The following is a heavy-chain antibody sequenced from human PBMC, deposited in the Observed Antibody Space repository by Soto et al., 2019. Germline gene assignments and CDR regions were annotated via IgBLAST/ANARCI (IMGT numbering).Heavy chain of an antibody. J-gene: IGHJ4*02. V-gene: IGHV3-30-3*01. D-gene: IGHD6-13*01. CDR3: AREEENEWQQLVFHYFDD. CDR1: GFTFSSYA. CDR2: ISYDGSNK. Sequence: GGSLRLSCAAAGFTFSSYAMHWVRQSPGKGLEWVALISYDGSNKYLADSVKGRFTISRDNFKNTLYLQMNSLRPEDTAVYYCAREEENEWQQLVFHYFDDWGQGTLVTVSS.